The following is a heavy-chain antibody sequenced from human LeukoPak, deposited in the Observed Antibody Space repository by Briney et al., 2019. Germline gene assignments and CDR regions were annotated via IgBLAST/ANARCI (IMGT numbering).Heavy chain of an antibody. CDR2: ISPSGNYI. CDR1: GSTFSSHT. V-gene: IGHV3-21*01. D-gene: IGHD2-2*01. J-gene: IGHJ4*02. CDR3: TRDLSSSTSCYSY. Sequence: GGSLRLSCAASGSTFSSHTMNWVRQAPGKGLEWVSSISPSGNYIYYADSVEGRFTISRDNAKNSLYLQMSSLRAEDTAVYYCTRDLSSSTSCYSYWGQGTLVTVSS.